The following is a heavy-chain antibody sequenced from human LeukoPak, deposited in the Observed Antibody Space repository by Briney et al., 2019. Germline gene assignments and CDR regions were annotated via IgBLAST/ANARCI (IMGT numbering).Heavy chain of an antibody. CDR2: IYYTGTT. D-gene: IGHD3-10*01. CDR1: GGSITSYY. V-gene: IGHV4-59*01. J-gene: IGHJ4*02. CDR3: ARDRAPVRY. Sequence: SETLSLTCTVSGGSITSYYWSWIRQPPGKGLEWIGDIYYTGTTNYTPSLESRVTVSVDTSKNQFSLNLTSVTAADTAVYYCARDRAPVRYWGQGALGTVSS.